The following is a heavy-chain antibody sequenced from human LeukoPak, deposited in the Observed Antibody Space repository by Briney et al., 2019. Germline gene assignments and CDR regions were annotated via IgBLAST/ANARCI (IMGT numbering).Heavy chain of an antibody. CDR2: IYSGGST. CDR3: ASGGSTGSIDY. V-gene: IGHV3-66*01. CDR1: GFTFSSYA. J-gene: IGHJ4*02. Sequence: GGSLRLSCAASGFTFSSYAMSWVRQAPGKGLEWVSVIYSGGSTYYADSVKGRFTISRDNSKNTLYLQMNSLRAEDTAVYYCASGGSTGSIDYWGQGTLVTVSS. D-gene: IGHD4-17*01.